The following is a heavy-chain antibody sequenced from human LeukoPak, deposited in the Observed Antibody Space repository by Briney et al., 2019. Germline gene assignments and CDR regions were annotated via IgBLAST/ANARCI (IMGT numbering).Heavy chain of an antibody. D-gene: IGHD3-22*01. J-gene: IGHJ1*01. CDR2: IHYTGST. CDR3: ARDEISATMSA. Sequence: SETLSLTCTVSGSISRGGYYWSWIRQSPGRGLEWLGFIHYTGSTSYNPSLKSRVTISIDTSKNQFSLKLTSVTAADTALYFCARDEISATMSAWGQGTLLTVP. CDR1: GSISRGGYY. V-gene: IGHV4-31*03.